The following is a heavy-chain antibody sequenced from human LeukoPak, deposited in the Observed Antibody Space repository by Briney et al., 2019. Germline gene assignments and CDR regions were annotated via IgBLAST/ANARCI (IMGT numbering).Heavy chain of an antibody. Sequence: ASVKVSCKASGGTFSSYAISWVRQAPGQGLEWMGRIIPILGIANYAQKFQGRVTMTTDTSTSTAYMELRSLRSDDTAVYYCARDRPYDYWSGYWGNWFDPWGQGTLVTVSS. D-gene: IGHD3-3*01. CDR2: IIPILGIA. V-gene: IGHV1-69*04. CDR3: ARDRPYDYWSGYWGNWFDP. J-gene: IGHJ5*02. CDR1: GGTFSSYA.